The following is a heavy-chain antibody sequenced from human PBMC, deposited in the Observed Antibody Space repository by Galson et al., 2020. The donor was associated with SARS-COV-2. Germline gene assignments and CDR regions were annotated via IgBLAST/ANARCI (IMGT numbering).Heavy chain of an antibody. J-gene: IGHJ6*03. CDR1: GFTFSSHG. Sequence: GGSLRLSCAASGFTFSSHGMHWVRQAPGKGLEWVAVISYDGSNKYYPDSVKGRFAISRDNSKNTLYLQMNSLRPEDTAVYHCARDWGTASAVSTPYMDVWGKGTTVTVSS. V-gene: IGHV3-30*03. CDR3: ARDWGTASAVSTPYMDV. CDR2: ISYDGSNK. D-gene: IGHD6-13*01.